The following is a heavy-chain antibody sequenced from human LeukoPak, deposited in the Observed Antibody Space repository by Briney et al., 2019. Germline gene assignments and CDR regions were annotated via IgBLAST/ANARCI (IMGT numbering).Heavy chain of an antibody. J-gene: IGHJ4*02. CDR1: GGSISSSSYY. V-gene: IGHV4-39*07. D-gene: IGHD2-8*01. CDR3: ARDGRRGMLSMANN. CDR2: IYYSGST. Sequence: SETLSLTCTVSGGSISSSSYYWGWVRQPPGKGLEGIGSIYYSGSTYYNPSLKSRVTISVDTSKNQFSLKLSSVTAADTAVYYCARDGRRGMLSMANNWGQGTLVTVSS.